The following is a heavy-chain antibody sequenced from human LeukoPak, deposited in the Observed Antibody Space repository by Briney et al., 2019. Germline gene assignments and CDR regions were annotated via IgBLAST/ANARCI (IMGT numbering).Heavy chain of an antibody. D-gene: IGHD5-18*01. CDR2: IYYSGST. CDR1: GGSISSSSYY. J-gene: IGHJ4*02. Sequence: PSETLSLTCTVSGGSISSSSYYWGWIRQPPGKGLEWIGSIYYSGSTYYNPSLKSRVTISVDTSKNQFSLKLSSVTAADTAAYYCARHSEGSYGSEFDYWGQGTLVTVSS. V-gene: IGHV4-39*01. CDR3: ARHSEGSYGSEFDY.